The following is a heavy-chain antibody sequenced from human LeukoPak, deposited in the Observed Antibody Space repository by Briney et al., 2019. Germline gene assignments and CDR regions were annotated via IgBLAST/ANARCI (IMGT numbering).Heavy chain of an antibody. CDR1: GVLFNDYS. J-gene: IGHJ4*02. CDR2: IGIDSGNT. Sequence: GGSLRLSCSASGVLFNDYSMNWVRQAPGKGLEWISYIGIDSGNTHYADSVRGRFVISADRATNSVYLHMTRLRVDDTAVYYCARDFRFAFDNWGQGTLVTVSS. D-gene: IGHD3-10*01. V-gene: IGHV3-48*01. CDR3: ARDFRFAFDN.